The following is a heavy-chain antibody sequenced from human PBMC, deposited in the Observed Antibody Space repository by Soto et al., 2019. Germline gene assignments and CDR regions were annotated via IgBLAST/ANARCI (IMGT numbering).Heavy chain of an antibody. D-gene: IGHD6-13*01. CDR2: ISYDGSNK. Sequence: PGGSLRLSCAACGFTFSSYGMHWVRQAPGKGLEWVAVISYDGSNKYYADSVKGRFTISRDNSKNTLYLQMNSLRAEDTAVYYCAKDDLGRYSSSWSRFYYYGMDVWGQGTTVTVSS. CDR3: AKDDLGRYSSSWSRFYYYGMDV. V-gene: IGHV3-30*18. CDR1: GFTFSSYG. J-gene: IGHJ6*02.